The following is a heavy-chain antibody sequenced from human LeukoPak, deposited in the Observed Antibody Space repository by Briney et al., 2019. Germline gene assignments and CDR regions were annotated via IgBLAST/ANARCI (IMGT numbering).Heavy chain of an antibody. Sequence: GASVKVSCKASGYTFTAYYMHWVRQAPGQGPEWMGWINPNSGVTNYAQKFQGRVIMTSDTSISTAYMEFSRLRSDDTAMYYCARVFGVRVRPFSLFYWGQGTLVTVSS. CDR3: ARVFGVRVRPFSLFY. V-gene: IGHV1-2*02. CDR2: INPNSGVT. J-gene: IGHJ4*02. CDR1: GYTFTAYY. D-gene: IGHD3-16*01.